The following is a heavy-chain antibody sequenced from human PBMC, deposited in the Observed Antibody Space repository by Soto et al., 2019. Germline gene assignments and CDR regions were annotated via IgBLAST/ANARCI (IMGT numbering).Heavy chain of an antibody. Sequence: ASVKVSCKASGYPFTGPYIYWVRQAPGQGLEWMGWINPSSGGTEFAEKFQGRVTVTRDTSIRTVFLELNSLTSDDTGVYFCARDFRTYSHGVGVWGPGTAVTVSS. CDR1: GYPFTGPY. J-gene: IGHJ6*02. CDR2: INPSSGGT. CDR3: ARDFRTYSHGVGV. V-gene: IGHV1-2*02. D-gene: IGHD4-4*01.